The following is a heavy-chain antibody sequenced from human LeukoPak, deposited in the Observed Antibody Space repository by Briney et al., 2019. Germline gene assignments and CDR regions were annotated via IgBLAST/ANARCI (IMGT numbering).Heavy chain of an antibody. CDR2: IYTSGST. Sequence: SETLSLTCAVYGGSFSGYYWSWIRQPAGKGLEWIGRIYTSGSTNYNPSLKSRVTLSVDTSNNQFSLKLSSVTAADTAVYYCARRPGYCPNGVCYKRNWFDPWGQGTLVTVSS. J-gene: IGHJ5*02. CDR1: GGSFSGYY. V-gene: IGHV4-59*10. D-gene: IGHD2-8*01. CDR3: ARRPGYCPNGVCYKRNWFDP.